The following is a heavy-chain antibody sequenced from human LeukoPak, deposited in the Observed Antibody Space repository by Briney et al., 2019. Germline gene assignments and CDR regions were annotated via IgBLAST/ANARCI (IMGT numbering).Heavy chain of an antibody. V-gene: IGHV1-69*06. D-gene: IGHD1-7*01. CDR2: IIPIFCTA. J-gene: IGHJ4*02. Sequence: ASVKVSCKASGGTFSSYAISWVRQAPGQGLEWMGGIIPIFCTANYAQKFQGRVTITADKSTSTAYMELSSLRSEDTGVYYCARWVPYNWNYVPGFDYWGQGTLVTVSS. CDR3: ARWVPYNWNYVPGFDY. CDR1: GGTFSSYA.